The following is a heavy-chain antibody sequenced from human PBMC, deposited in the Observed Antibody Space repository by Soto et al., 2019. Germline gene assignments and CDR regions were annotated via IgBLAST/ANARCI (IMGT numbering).Heavy chain of an antibody. CDR1: GFTFSGYG. J-gene: IGHJ3*01. CDR3: ARDLPKYCSTTSCYAFDL. V-gene: IGHV3-21*01. CDR2: ISSNSKYI. Sequence: GGSLRLSCAASGFTFSGYGMNWVRQAPGKGLECVSSISSNSKYIYNADSLEGRFTISRDNAKNSLYLQMNSLTAEDTAVYYCARDLPKYCSTTSCYAFDLWGQGTMVTVSS. D-gene: IGHD2-2*01.